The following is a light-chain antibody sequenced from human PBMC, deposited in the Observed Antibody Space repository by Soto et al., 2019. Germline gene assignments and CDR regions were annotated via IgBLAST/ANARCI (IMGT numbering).Light chain of an antibody. Sequence: GLTQSPGTLSLSPGERATLSCRASQSVSSSYLAWYQQKPGQAPRLLIYGASSRATGIPDRFSGGGSGTDFTLTISRLEPEDFAVYYCQQYGSSSGTFGQGTRLEIK. CDR3: QQYGSSSGT. CDR1: QSVSSSY. V-gene: IGKV3-20*01. J-gene: IGKJ5*01. CDR2: GAS.